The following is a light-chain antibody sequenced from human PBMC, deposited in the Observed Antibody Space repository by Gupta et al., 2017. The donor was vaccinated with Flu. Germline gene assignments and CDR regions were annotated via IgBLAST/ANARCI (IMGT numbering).Light chain of an antibody. CDR2: VAS. J-gene: IGKJ1*01. CDR1: KNIFSY. CDR3: QQSHSTPWT. V-gene: IGKV1-39*01. Sequence: SSLYASVGARVTFHCRVHKNIFSYFNWYEQRPGKAPQLLIIVASYLSDGVPARFSGSGSGTXFILDIXGLQAEDFGTYFCQQSHSTPWTFGXGTKVEVK.